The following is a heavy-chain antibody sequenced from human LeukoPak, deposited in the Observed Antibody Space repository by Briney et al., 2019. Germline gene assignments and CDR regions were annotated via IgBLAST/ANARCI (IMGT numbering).Heavy chain of an antibody. V-gene: IGHV3-48*01. D-gene: IGHD3-9*01. CDR3: ARGFGGYFNDY. Sequence: GGSLRLSCAASGFTFSSYSMNWVRQAPGKGLEWVSYISSSSSTIYYADSVKGRFTISRDNAKNSLYLQMNSLRAEDTAVYYCARGFGGYFNDYWGQGTLVTVSS. J-gene: IGHJ4*02. CDR2: ISSSSSTI. CDR1: GFTFSSYS.